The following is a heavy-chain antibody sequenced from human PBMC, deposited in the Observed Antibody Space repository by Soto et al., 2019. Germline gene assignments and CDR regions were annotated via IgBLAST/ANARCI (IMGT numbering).Heavy chain of an antibody. CDR2: IYWDDDK. CDR1: GFSLTTSGVG. V-gene: IGHV2-5*02. D-gene: IGHD6-13*01. Sequence: ESGPTLVNPTQTLALTCTFSGFSLTTSGVGVGWIRKTPGKALEWLAVIYWDDDKRYSPSLKSRLTITKDTSKNQVVLTMTNMDPVDTATYYCAHTMVRQQLAARPVKFDYWGQGTLVTVSS. CDR3: AHTMVRQQLAARPVKFDY. J-gene: IGHJ4*02.